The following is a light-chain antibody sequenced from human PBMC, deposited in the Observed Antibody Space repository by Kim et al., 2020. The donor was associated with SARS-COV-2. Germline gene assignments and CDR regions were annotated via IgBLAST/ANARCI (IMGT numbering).Light chain of an antibody. Sequence: EIVMTQSPATLSVSPGERATLSCRASQSLSSNLAWYQQKPGQAPRLLIYGASTRATRIPARFSGSGSGTEFTLTISSLQSEDFAVYYCQQYNNWPPLTFGQGTKVDIK. V-gene: IGKV3-15*01. CDR1: QSLSSN. CDR3: QQYNNWPPLT. J-gene: IGKJ1*01. CDR2: GAS.